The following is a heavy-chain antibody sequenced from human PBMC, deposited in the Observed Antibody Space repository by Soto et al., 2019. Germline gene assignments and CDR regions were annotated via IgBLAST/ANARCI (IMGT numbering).Heavy chain of an antibody. Sequence: QLQLEQSGPGLVKPSETLSLTCSVSGDAISNSDHYWDWVRQPPGKGLEWIGGIHYSGSTYYRPSLKGRITVSSDTSKIQFALTLTSVTAADTATYFCARHLNNYGYDSWGRGTLVTVSS. CDR1: GDAISNSDHY. CDR3: ARHLNNYGYDS. V-gene: IGHV4-39*01. CDR2: IHYSGST. J-gene: IGHJ4*02. D-gene: IGHD5-18*01.